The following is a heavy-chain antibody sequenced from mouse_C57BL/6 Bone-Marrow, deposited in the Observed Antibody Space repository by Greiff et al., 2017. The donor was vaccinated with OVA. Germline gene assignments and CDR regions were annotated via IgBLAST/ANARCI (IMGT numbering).Heavy chain of an antibody. J-gene: IGHJ1*03. CDR2: ISNGGGST. D-gene: IGHD1-1*01. CDR3: ARHYYGSSLDWYFDV. CDR1: GFTFSDYY. V-gene: IGHV5-12*01. Sequence: EVQVVESGGGLVQPGGSLKLSCAASGFTFSDYYMYWVRQTPEKRLEWVAYISNGGGSTYYPDTVKGRFTISRDNAKNTLYLQMSRLKSEDTAMYYCARHYYGSSLDWYFDVWGTGTTVTVSS.